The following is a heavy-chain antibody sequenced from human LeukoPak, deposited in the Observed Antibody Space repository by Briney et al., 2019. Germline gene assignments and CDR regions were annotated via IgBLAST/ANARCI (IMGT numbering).Heavy chain of an antibody. CDR3: AELGITMIGGV. CDR1: GLIFSSYS. Sequence: GGSLRLSCAASGLIFSSYSMNWVRQAPGKGLEWVSYISSSGSTIYYADSVKGRFTISRDNAKNSLYLQMNSLRAEDTAVYYCAELGITMIGGVWGKGTTVTISS. D-gene: IGHD3-10*02. J-gene: IGHJ6*04. CDR2: ISSSGSTI. V-gene: IGHV3-48*04.